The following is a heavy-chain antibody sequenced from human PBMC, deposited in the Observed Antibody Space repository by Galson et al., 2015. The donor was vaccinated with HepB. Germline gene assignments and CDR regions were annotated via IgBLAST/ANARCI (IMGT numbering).Heavy chain of an antibody. Sequence: CAISGDSVSSNSAAWNWIRQSPSRGLEWLGRTYYRSKWYNDYAVSVKSRITINPDTSKNQFSLQLNSVTPEDTAVYYCARNYYDSSGYFHNTGFDYWGQGTLVTVSS. CDR2: TYYRSKWYN. V-gene: IGHV6-1*01. CDR3: ARNYYDSSGYFHNTGFDY. CDR1: GDSVSSNSAA. J-gene: IGHJ4*02. D-gene: IGHD3-22*01.